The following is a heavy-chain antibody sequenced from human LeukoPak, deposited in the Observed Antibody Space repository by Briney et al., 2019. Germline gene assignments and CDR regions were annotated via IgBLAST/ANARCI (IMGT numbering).Heavy chain of an antibody. CDR2: VFSDGAT. CDR1: GASINSYY. J-gene: IGHJ4*02. CDR3: ARTFCSGGNCFHFDY. V-gene: IGHV4-4*07. Sequence: SSETLSLTCTVSGASINSYYFTWIRQPAGKGLEWIGRVFSDGATDYNPSLQSRVTMSLDTSKNQVSLKLSSVAAADTAVYYCARTFCSGGNCFHFDYWGQGTLVTVSS. D-gene: IGHD2-15*01.